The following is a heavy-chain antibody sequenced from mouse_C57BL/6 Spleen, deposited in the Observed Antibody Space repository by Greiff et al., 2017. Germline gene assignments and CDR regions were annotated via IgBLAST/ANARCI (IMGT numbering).Heavy chain of an antibody. Sequence: VQLQQPGAELVKPGASVKLSCKASGYTFTSYWMQWVKQRPGQGLEWIGEIDPSDSYTNYNQKFKGKATLTVDTSSSTAYMQLSSLTSEDSAVYYCARTAAQAHFDYWGQGTTLTVSS. V-gene: IGHV1-50*01. D-gene: IGHD3-2*02. CDR1: GYTFTSYW. J-gene: IGHJ2*01. CDR2: IDPSDSYT. CDR3: ARTAAQAHFDY.